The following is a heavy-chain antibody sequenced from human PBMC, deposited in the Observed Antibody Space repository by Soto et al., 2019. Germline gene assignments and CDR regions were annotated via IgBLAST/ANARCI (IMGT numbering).Heavy chain of an antibody. J-gene: IGHJ3*01. Sequence: EVQLVESGGDLVQPGGSLRLSCAASGFSFGSSWMTWVRQAPGKGLEWVANIKKDGSKINYLDSVRGRFTVSRDNAKNSLYLEMNSRRAEGTALYYCARDVSPGSSSLYLDAVDCWGQGTMVTVSS. V-gene: IGHV3-7*05. CDR3: ARDVSPGSSSLYLDAVDC. CDR1: GFSFGSSW. CDR2: IKKDGSKI. D-gene: IGHD6-13*01.